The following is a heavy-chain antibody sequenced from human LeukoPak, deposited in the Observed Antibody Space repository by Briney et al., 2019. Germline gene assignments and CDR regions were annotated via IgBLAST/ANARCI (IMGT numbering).Heavy chain of an antibody. CDR1: GDSVSSNNAA. V-gene: IGHV6-1*01. Sequence: SQTLSLTCAISGDSVSSNNAAWNWIRQSPSRGLEWLGRTYYRSKWNNDYAVSVKSRLTIKPDTSKNQFSLQLKSVTPEDTAVYYCARGGFSFGFENYIYMDVWGKGTTVTISS. J-gene: IGHJ6*03. CDR3: ARGGFSFGFENYIYMDV. D-gene: IGHD5-18*01. CDR2: TYYRSKWNN.